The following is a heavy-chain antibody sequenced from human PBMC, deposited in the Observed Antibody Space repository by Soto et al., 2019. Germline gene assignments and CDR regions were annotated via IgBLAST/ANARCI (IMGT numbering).Heavy chain of an antibody. CDR2: INPSGGST. V-gene: IGHV1-46*01. Sequence: QVQLVQSGAEVKKPGASVKVSCKASGYTFTSYYMHWVRQAPGQGLEWMGIINPSGGSTSYAQKFKGRGTMTRDTSTSTVYMELSSLRSEDTAVYYCARQARYCTNGVCSAYGMDVWGQGTTVTVSS. J-gene: IGHJ6*02. CDR3: ARQARYCTNGVCSAYGMDV. D-gene: IGHD2-8*01. CDR1: GYTFTSYY.